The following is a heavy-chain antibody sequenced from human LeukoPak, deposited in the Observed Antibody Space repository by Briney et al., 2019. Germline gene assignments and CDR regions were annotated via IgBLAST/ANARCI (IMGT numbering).Heavy chain of an antibody. V-gene: IGHV4-59*08. Sequence: SETLSLTCTVPGGSIRRYYWSWIRQPPGQGLEWIGYIYYSGSTNYKPSLKSRVTISVDTSKNQLSLKLSSVTAADTAVYYCARHVGGGYSYGRSPFDYWGQGTLVTVSS. J-gene: IGHJ4*02. CDR3: ARHVGGGYSYGRSPFDY. CDR2: IYYSGST. D-gene: IGHD5-18*01. CDR1: GGSIRRYY.